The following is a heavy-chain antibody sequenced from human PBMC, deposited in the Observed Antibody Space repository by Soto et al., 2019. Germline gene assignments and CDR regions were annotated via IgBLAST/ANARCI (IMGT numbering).Heavy chain of an antibody. CDR3: ARGLGYCSGGSCYRMDGPYYYYYYGMDV. J-gene: IGHJ6*02. V-gene: IGHV3-30-3*01. CDR2: ISYDGSNK. CDR1: GLTFSIYA. Sequence: PGGSLRLSCAASGLTFSIYAMHWVRQAPGKGLEWVAVISYDGSNKYYADSVKGRFTISRDNSKNTLYLQMNSLRAEDTAVYYCARGLGYCSGGSCYRMDGPYYYYYYGMDVWGQGTTVTVSS. D-gene: IGHD2-15*01.